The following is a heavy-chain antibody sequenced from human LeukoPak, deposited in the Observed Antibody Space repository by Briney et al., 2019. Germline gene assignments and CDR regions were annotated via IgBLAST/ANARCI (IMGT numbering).Heavy chain of an antibody. CDR3: ARIARY. CDR1: GGSISSYY. J-gene: IGHJ4*02. CDR2: INHSGST. Sequence: SETLSLTCTVSGGSISSYYWSWIRQPPGKGLEWIGEINHSGSTNYNPSLKSRVTISVDTSKNQFSLKLSSVTAADTAVYYCARIARYWGQGTLVTVSS. V-gene: IGHV4-34*01.